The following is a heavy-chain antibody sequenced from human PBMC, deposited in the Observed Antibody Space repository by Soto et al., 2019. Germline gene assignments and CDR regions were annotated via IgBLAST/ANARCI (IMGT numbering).Heavy chain of an antibody. Sequence: DVQLLESGGGLVQPGGSLRLSCAASGFSFSSYAMVWVRQAPGKGLEWVAVISARGGSSYFADSVKGRFTLSRDNSKNVLSLQMNYLRVEDTAIYYCAKTVGATKLEDYWGQGTLVTVSS. J-gene: IGHJ4*02. V-gene: IGHV3-23*01. CDR3: AKTVGATKLEDY. CDR1: GFSFSSYA. D-gene: IGHD3-16*01. CDR2: ISARGGSS.